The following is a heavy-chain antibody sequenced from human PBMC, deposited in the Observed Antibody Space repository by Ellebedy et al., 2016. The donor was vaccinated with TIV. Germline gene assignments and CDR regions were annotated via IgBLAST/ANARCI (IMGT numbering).Heavy chain of an antibody. CDR1: GFTFRSHS. J-gene: IGHJ4*02. CDR3: AREEVGQWLNYFDY. V-gene: IGHV3-48*02. CDR2: IGASGDTI. D-gene: IGHD1-26*01. Sequence: PGGSLRLSCEASGFTFRSHSMNWVRLAPGKGLEWISYIGASGDTIYYADSVKGRFFISRDNAQNSLYLQMNSLRDEDTAVYYCAREEVGQWLNYFDYWGQGAQVTVSS.